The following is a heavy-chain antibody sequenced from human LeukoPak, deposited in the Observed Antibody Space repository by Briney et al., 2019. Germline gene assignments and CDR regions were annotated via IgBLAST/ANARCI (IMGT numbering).Heavy chain of an antibody. CDR1: GGRFKSYG. CDR2: IIPIFDRP. J-gene: IGHJ3*01. Sequence: ASVKVSCKTIGGRFKSYGFSWVRQAPGQGLEWMGGIIPIFDRPNYAQKFEGRVTITADKSTNTTYMEISSLTSDDTAVYYCARDAQWELRAFDVWGRGTMVIVSS. D-gene: IGHD1-26*01. V-gene: IGHV1-69*06. CDR3: ARDAQWELRAFDV.